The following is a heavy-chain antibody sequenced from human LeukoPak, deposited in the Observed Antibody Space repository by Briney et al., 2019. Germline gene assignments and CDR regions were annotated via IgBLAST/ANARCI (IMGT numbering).Heavy chain of an antibody. D-gene: IGHD4-17*01. CDR2: ISGSGAGT. Sequence: PGRSLRLSCAASGFTFSSYALSWVRQAPGKGLEWVSAISGSGAGTYYADSVQGRFTISRDNSKNTLYLQMNSLRAEDTAVYYCAKDPEMTTVTPSFFDYWGQGTLVTVSS. V-gene: IGHV3-23*01. CDR1: GFTFSSYA. CDR3: AKDPEMTTVTPSFFDY. J-gene: IGHJ4*02.